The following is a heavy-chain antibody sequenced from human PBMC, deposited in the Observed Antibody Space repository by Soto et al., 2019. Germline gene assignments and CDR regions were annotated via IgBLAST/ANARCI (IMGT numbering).Heavy chain of an antibody. V-gene: IGHV1-3*01. CDR3: ARFVVRGLILNSWFDP. D-gene: IGHD3-10*01. Sequence: ASVKVSCKASGYTFNTYAIHWVRQAPGQRLEWMGWINAGNGDTKYSQKFQDRVTITRDTSASSAYMELSSLRSEDTAVYYCARFVVRGLILNSWFDPWGQGTLVTVSS. CDR2: INAGNGDT. CDR1: GYTFNTYA. J-gene: IGHJ5*02.